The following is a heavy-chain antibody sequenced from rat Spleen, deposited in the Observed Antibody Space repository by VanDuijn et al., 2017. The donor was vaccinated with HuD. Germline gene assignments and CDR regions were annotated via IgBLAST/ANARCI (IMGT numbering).Heavy chain of an antibody. D-gene: IGHD1-9*01. CDR3: TRGVYYGYNAFAY. CDR2: ISTGGGNT. V-gene: IGHV5-25*01. Sequence: EVQLVESGGGLVQPGRSLKLSCAASRFTFSDYDMAWVRQAPTKGLEWIASISTGGGNTYYLDSVKGRFTISRDSAKSTLYLQMDSLRSEDTATYFCTRGVYYGYNAFAYWGQGTLVTVSS. J-gene: IGHJ3*01. CDR1: RFTFSDYD.